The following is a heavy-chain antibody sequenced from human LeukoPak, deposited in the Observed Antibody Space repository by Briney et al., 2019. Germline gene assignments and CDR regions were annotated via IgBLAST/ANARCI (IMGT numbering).Heavy chain of an antibody. Sequence: PSETLSLTCTVSGGSISSSSYYWGWIRQPPGKGLEWIGSIYYSGSTYYNPSLKSRVTISVDTSKNQFSLKLSSVTAADTAVYYCARGLVGATSAPSDYWGQGTLVTVSS. D-gene: IGHD1-26*01. CDR2: IYYSGST. CDR1: GGSISSSSYY. V-gene: IGHV4-39*01. CDR3: ARGLVGATSAPSDY. J-gene: IGHJ4*02.